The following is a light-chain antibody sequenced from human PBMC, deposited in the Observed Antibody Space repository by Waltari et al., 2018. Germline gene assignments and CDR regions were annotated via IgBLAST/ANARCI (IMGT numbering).Light chain of an antibody. CDR2: DVN. V-gene: IGLV2-14*03. J-gene: IGLJ2*01. CDR1: TRDVGGYTY. CDR3: SFTTRNTYVV. Sequence: QSALTQPASVSGSPGQSITISCTATTRDVGGYTYVSWYQQQPGKVPKVFIYDVNVRPSGVSDRVFGSKSGNTASLTISGLQDEDEANYYCSFTTRNTYVVFGGGTKLTVL.